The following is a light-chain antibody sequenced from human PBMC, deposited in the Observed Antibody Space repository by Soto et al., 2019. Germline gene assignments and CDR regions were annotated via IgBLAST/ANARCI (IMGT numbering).Light chain of an antibody. Sequence: QSVLTQSPYASASLGASVKLTCTLSSGHSSYAIAWYQQQPEKGPRYLMKLNSDGSHTKGDGIPDRFSGSSSGAERYLTISSLQSEDEADYYCQTWGTGYWVFGGGTKLTVL. V-gene: IGLV4-69*01. CDR2: LNSDGSH. CDR3: QTWGTGYWV. J-gene: IGLJ3*02. CDR1: SGHSSYA.